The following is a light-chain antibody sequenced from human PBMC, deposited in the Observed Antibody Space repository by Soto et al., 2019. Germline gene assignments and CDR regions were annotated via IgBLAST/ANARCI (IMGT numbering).Light chain of an antibody. V-gene: IGKV1-27*01. Sequence: DIQMTQSPSSLSASVGDRVTITCRASQGISNYLAWYQQRPGKVPKLLIYAASTLQSGVPSRFSGSGSGTDFTLTISSLQPEDVATYYCQWHNSVPPVTFGPGTKVNL. CDR3: QWHNSVPPVT. J-gene: IGKJ3*01. CDR2: AAS. CDR1: QGISNY.